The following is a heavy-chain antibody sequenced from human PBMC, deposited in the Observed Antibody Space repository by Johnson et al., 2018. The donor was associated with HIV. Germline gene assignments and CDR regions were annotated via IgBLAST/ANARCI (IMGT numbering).Heavy chain of an antibody. CDR1: GFTFSSYA. J-gene: IGHJ3*02. CDR3: AKDRNWGRLFDGFDI. D-gene: IGHD7-27*01. V-gene: IGHV3-NL1*01. Sequence: LSCAASGFTFSSYAMHWVRQAPGKRLECVSVIYSGGCTYYADSVKGRFTISRDNSKNTLYLQMDGLRPEDTAVYYCAKDRNWGRLFDGFDIWGRGTMVTVSS. CDR2: IYSGGCT.